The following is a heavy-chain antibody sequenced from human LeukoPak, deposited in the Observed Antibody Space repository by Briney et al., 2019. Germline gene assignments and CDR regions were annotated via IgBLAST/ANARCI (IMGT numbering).Heavy chain of an antibody. D-gene: IGHD3-3*01. Sequence: GGSLRLSCAASGFTFSSYSMNWVRQAPGKGLEWVSYISSSSSTIYYADSVKGRFTISRDNAKNSLYLQMNSLRAEDTAVYYCARDTTYYDFWSGYRYYYYMDVWGKGTTVTVSS. CDR2: ISSSSSTI. CDR3: ARDTTYYDFWSGYRYYYYMDV. V-gene: IGHV3-48*01. CDR1: GFTFSSYS. J-gene: IGHJ6*03.